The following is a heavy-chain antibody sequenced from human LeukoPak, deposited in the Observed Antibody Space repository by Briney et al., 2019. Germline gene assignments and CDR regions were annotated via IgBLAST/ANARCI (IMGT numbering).Heavy chain of an antibody. D-gene: IGHD4-17*01. CDR1: GYTFTSYY. CDR2: INPSGGST. V-gene: IGHV1-46*01. J-gene: IGHJ4*02. Sequence: GASVEVSCKASGYTFTSYYMHWVRQAPGQGLEWMGIINPSGGSTSYAQKFQGRVTMTRDTSTSTVYMELSSLRSEDTAVHYCARVDYYGDYPDYWGQGTLVTVSS. CDR3: ARVDYYGDYPDY.